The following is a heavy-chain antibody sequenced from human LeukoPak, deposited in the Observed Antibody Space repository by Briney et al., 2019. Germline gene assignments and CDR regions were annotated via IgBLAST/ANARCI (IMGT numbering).Heavy chain of an antibody. CDR2: IRYDGSNK. D-gene: IGHD5-12*01. CDR1: GFTFSSYG. Sequence: GGSLRLSCAASGFTFSSYGMHWVRQAPGKGLEWVAFIRYDGSNKYYADSVKGRFTISRDDSKNTLYLQMKNLRAEDTAVYYCAKDGAWLRFDDWGQGILVTVSS. CDR3: AKDGAWLRFDD. J-gene: IGHJ4*02. V-gene: IGHV3-30*02.